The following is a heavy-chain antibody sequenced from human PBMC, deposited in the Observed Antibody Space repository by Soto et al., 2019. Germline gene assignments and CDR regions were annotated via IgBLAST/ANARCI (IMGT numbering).Heavy chain of an antibody. CDR3: ARVITVTPVGYYGMDV. CDR2: ITPIFGTT. Sequence: QVQLVQSEAEVKKPGSSVKVSCKASGGTFSNYAISWVRQAPGQGLEWMGGITPIFGTTTYAQRLQGRVTITADESSTTAHMELSSLRSEDTAVYYCARVITVTPVGYYGMDVWGQGTTVTVSS. D-gene: IGHD4-4*01. V-gene: IGHV1-69*01. J-gene: IGHJ6*02. CDR1: GGTFSNYA.